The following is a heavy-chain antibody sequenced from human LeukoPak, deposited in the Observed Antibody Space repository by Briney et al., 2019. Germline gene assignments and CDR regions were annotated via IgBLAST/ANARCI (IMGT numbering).Heavy chain of an antibody. V-gene: IGHV4-38-2*02. D-gene: IGHD1-26*01. CDR3: ARRALGRVDY. CDR1: GYSISSGYY. CDR2: VYHSGST. Sequence: PSETLSLTCSVSGYSISSGYYWGWIRQPPGKGLEWIGSVYHSGSTYYKPSLKSRVTILVDTSKNQFSLKLSSVTAADTAVYYCARRALGRVDYWGQGTLVTVSS. J-gene: IGHJ4*02.